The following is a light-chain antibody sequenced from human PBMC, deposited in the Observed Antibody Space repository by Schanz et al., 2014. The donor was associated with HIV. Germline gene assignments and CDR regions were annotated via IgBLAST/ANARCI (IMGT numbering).Light chain of an antibody. V-gene: IGKV3-20*01. J-gene: IGKJ3*01. CDR1: QSVSRNF. CDR3: QHYGSS. Sequence: EIVLTQSPGTLSLSPGERATLSCRASQSVSRNFLAWYQRKPGQAPRLLIYGAFSRATGIPDRFSGSGSGTDFTLTISRLEPEDFAVYYCQHYGSSFGPGTKVDIK. CDR2: GAF.